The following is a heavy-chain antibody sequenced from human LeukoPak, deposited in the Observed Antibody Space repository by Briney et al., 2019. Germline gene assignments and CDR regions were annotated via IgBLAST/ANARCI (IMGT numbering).Heavy chain of an antibody. CDR3: ARHRLGSYSRNHAFDI. CDR1: GYTFSSNW. J-gene: IGHJ3*02. Sequence: RGGSLKISCKGSGYTFSSNWIGWVRQMTGKGLEWMGIVYPGDSDTRYSPSFQGQVTISADKSISTAYLQWSSLKASDTAMYYCARHRLGSYSRNHAFDIWGQGTMVTVSS. D-gene: IGHD1-26*01. CDR2: VYPGDSDT. V-gene: IGHV5-51*01.